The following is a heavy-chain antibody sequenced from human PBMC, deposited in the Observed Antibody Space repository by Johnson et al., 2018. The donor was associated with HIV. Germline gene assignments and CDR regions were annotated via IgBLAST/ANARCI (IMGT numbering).Heavy chain of an antibody. CDR3: TIPYYYDSGGYQ. CDR1: GFTFSSYW. Sequence: VQLVESGGGLVQPGGSLRLSCAASGFTFSSYWMSWVRQAPGKGLEYVSSISSNGGSTYYADSVKGRFTISRDNSKNTLYLQMDSLRAEDMAVYYCTIPYYYDSGGYQWGQGTMVTVSS. CDR2: ISSNGGST. D-gene: IGHD3-22*01. V-gene: IGHV3-64*07. J-gene: IGHJ3*01.